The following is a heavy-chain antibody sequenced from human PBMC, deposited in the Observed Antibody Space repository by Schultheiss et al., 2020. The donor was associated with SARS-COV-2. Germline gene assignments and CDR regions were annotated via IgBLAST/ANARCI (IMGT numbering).Heavy chain of an antibody. CDR2: IWYDGSNK. D-gene: IGHD4-17*01. Sequence: GESLKISCAASGFTFSSYAMHWVRQAPGKGLEWVAVIWYDGSNKYYADSVKGRFTISRDNSKNTLYLQMNSLRAEDTAVYYCTRLDTVTHGRTFDYWGQGTLVTVSS. CDR3: TRLDTVTHGRTFDY. V-gene: IGHV3-33*01. J-gene: IGHJ4*02. CDR1: GFTFSSYA.